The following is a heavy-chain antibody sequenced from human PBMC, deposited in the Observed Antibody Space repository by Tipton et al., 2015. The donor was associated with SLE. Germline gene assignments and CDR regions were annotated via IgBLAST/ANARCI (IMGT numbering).Heavy chain of an antibody. D-gene: IGHD3-10*01. Sequence: TLSLTCTVSGGSISSYYWSWIRQPPGKGLEWIGHIHYTESANYNPSLRSRVTTSVDTSKNQLSLKLSSVTAADTAVYYCARGPPMVFYYMDVWGKGTTVTVSS. CDR1: GGSISSYY. V-gene: IGHV4-59*01. J-gene: IGHJ6*03. CDR3: ARGPPMVFYYMDV. CDR2: IHYTESA.